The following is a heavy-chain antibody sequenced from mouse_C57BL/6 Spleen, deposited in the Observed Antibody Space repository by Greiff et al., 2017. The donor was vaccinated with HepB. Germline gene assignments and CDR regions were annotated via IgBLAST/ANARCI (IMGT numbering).Heavy chain of an antibody. CDR2: IHPNSGST. J-gene: IGHJ1*03. Sequence: QVHVKQSGAELVKPGASVKLSCKASGYTFTSYWMHWVKQRPGQGLEWIGMIHPNSGSTNYNEKFKSKATLTVDKSSSTAYMQLSSLTSEDSAVYYCARAGYYGSSYNWYFDVWGTGTTVTVSS. D-gene: IGHD1-1*01. V-gene: IGHV1-64*01. CDR1: GYTFTSYW. CDR3: ARAGYYGSSYNWYFDV.